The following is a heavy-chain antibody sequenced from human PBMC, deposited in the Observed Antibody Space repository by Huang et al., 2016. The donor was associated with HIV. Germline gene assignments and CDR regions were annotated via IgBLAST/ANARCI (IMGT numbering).Heavy chain of an antibody. J-gene: IGHJ3*02. V-gene: IGHV4-30-2*01. CDR3: ARDLYSSGWHAFDT. CDR1: GGSIISSGYS. Sequence: QLQLQESDSRLVRPSETLSLTCAVSGGSIISSGYSWSWIRQPPGKGLEWIGYIYHSGTASYNPSLKSRVTMSVDTSKDRFSLKLTSVTAADTAVYYCARDLYSSGWHAFDTWGQGTMVTVSS. D-gene: IGHD6-19*01. CDR2: IYHSGTA.